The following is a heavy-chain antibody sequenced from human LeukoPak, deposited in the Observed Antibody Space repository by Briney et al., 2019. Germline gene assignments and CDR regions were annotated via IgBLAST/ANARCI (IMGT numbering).Heavy chain of an antibody. CDR3: ARGTPTYTTSQNYFDY. D-gene: IGHD2-2*02. CDR2: IHTGGTT. J-gene: IGHJ4*02. V-gene: IGHV3-66*02. CDR1: GFTVSSNY. Sequence: GGSLRLSCAASGFTVSSNYMGWVRQAPGKGLEWVSVIHTGGTTYYSDSVKGRFTISRDNSKNTLYLQMNGLRTEDTALYYCARGTPTYTTSQNYFDYWGQGTLVTVSS.